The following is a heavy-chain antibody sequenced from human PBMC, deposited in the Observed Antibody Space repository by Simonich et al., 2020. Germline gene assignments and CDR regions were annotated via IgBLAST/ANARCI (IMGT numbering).Heavy chain of an antibody. CDR1: GYTFPRYG. J-gene: IGHJ4*02. D-gene: IGHD2-15*01. CDR2: ISPYNGKK. Sequence: QVQLVQSGAEVKKPGASVKVSCKASGYTFPRYGISGVRQAPGQGLECMEEISPYNGKKNNAQKLQGRGTMTTDTTTSTAYMELRSLRSDDTAVYYCARASRGTWWYYYFDYWGQGTLVTVSS. CDR3: ARASRGTWWYYYFDY. V-gene: IGHV1-18*01.